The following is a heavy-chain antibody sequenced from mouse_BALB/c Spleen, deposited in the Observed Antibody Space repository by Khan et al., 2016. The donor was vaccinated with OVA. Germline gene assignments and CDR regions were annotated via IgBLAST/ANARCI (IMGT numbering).Heavy chain of an antibody. Sequence: EVQLQQSGPGLVKPSQSLSLTCTVTGYSITTDYAWNWIRQFPGNKLEWMGYISYSGNTKYKPSLKSRISITRDTSKNQFFLQLNTVTPEDTARYYCARVYGGDFDYWGQGTTLTVSS. D-gene: IGHD1-1*01. CDR1: GYSITTDYA. V-gene: IGHV3-2*02. CDR3: ARVYGGDFDY. J-gene: IGHJ2*01. CDR2: ISYSGNT.